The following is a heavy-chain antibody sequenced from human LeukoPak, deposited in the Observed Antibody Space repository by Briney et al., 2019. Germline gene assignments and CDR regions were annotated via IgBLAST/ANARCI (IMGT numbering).Heavy chain of an antibody. CDR1: GYTFTGYY. CDR2: INPNSGGT. CDR3: ARDRVYYYDSSGYYPDY. V-gene: IGHV1-2*02. Sequence: ASVKVSCKASGYTFTGYYMHWVRQAPGQGLEWMGWINPNSGGTNYAQKFQGRVTMTRDTSINTAYTELSRLRSDDTTVYYCARDRVYYYDSSGYYPDYWGQGTLVTVSS. J-gene: IGHJ4*02. D-gene: IGHD3-22*01.